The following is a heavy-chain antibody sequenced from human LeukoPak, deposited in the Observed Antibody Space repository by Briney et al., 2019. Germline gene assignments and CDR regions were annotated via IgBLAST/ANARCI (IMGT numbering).Heavy chain of an antibody. CDR1: GASISGSGYY. J-gene: IGHJ4*02. V-gene: IGHV4-39*07. CDR2: IYSSGST. D-gene: IGHD3-3*01. Sequence: TSETLSLTCTVSGASISGSGYYWGWIRQPPGKGLEWIGSIYSSGSTYYNASLQSRVTISVDTSKNQFSLKLSSVTAADTAVYYCARNRITIFGVVEDFDYWGQGTLVTVSS. CDR3: ARNRITIFGVVEDFDY.